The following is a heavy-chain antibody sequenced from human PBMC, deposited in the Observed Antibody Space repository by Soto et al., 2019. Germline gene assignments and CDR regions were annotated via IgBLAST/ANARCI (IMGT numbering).Heavy chain of an antibody. CDR2: IYWNDEQ. V-gene: IGHV2-5*01. Sequence: QITLKESGPTLAKPTQPLTLTCTFSGFSRTSGAVGVGWIRQPPGEALEWLALIYWNDEQYYNPSLRNRLTIPRDTAKTQVVITMTNMAPVDTATYCWAHRLPGPSGYDLWGQGTTLTGSS. J-gene: IGHJ6*02. D-gene: IGHD6-13*01. CDR1: GFSRTSGAVG. CDR3: AHRLPGPSGYDL.